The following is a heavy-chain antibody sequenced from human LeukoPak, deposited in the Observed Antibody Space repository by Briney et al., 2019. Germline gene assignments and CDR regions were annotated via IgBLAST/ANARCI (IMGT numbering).Heavy chain of an antibody. D-gene: IGHD1-26*01. CDR2: ISGSGGST. J-gene: IGHJ4*02. V-gene: IGHV3-23*01. CDR1: GFTFSSYA. CDR3: AKFSFPRGEQGSYYFDY. Sequence: GGSLRLSCAASGFTFSSYAMSWVRQAPGKGLEWVSAISGSGGSTYYADSVKGRFTISRDNSKNTLYLQMNSLRAEDTAVYYCAKFSFPRGEQGSYYFDYWGQGTLVTVSS.